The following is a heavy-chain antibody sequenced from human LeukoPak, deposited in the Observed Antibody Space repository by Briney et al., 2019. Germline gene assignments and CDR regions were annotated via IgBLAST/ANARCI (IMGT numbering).Heavy chain of an antibody. D-gene: IGHD3-3*01. Sequence: GGSLRLSCAVSGFTFSSYAMSWVRQAPGKGLEWVSAISGSGGSTYYADSVKGRFTIYRDNSKNTLYLQMNSLRDDDTAVYYCAKDRSFLEWFPTTWGQGTLVTVSS. CDR1: GFTFSSYA. CDR3: AKDRSFLEWFPTT. J-gene: IGHJ5*02. V-gene: IGHV3-23*01. CDR2: ISGSGGST.